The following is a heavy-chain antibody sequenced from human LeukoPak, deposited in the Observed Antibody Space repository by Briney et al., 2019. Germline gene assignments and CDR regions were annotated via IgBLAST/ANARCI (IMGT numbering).Heavy chain of an antibody. CDR1: GGSFSGYY. D-gene: IGHD5-24*01. V-gene: IGHV4-34*01. CDR3: ARSLEDAFDI. CDR2: INHSGST. Sequence: SETLSLTCVVYGGSFSGYYWSWLRQPPGKGLEWIGEINHSGSTNCNPSLKSRVTISVDTPKNQFSLKLSSVTAADTAVYYCARSLEDAFDIWGQGTMVTVSS. J-gene: IGHJ3*02.